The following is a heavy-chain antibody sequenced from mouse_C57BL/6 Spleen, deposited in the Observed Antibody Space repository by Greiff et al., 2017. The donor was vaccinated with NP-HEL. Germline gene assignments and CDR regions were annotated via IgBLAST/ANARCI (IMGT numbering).Heavy chain of an antibody. D-gene: IGHD1-3*01. V-gene: IGHV5-4*01. Sequence: EVKLMESGGGLVKPGGSLKLSCAASGFTFSSYAMSWVRQTPEKRLEWVATISDGGSYTYYPDNVKGRFTISRDNAKNNLYLQMSHLKSEDTAMYYCAREGLSYFDYRGQGTTLTVSS. J-gene: IGHJ2*01. CDR2: ISDGGSYT. CDR1: GFTFSSYA. CDR3: AREGLSYFDY.